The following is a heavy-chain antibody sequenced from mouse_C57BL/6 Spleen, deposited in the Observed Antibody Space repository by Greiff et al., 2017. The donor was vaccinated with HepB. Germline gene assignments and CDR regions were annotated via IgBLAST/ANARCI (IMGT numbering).Heavy chain of an antibody. J-gene: IGHJ4*01. CDR1: GFSLTSYV. Sequence: QVQLQQSGPGLVQPSQSLSITCTVSGFSLTSYVVHWVRQSPGKGLEWLGVIWSGGSTDYNAAFISRLSISKDNSKSQVFFKMNSLQAADTAIYYCARKEMRNVFITTGAMDYWGQGTSVTVSS. D-gene: IGHD1-1*01. CDR2: IWSGGST. V-gene: IGHV2-2*01. CDR3: ARKEMRNVFITTGAMDY.